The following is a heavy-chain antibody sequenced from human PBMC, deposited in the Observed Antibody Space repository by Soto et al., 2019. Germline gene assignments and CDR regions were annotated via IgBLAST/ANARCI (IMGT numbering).Heavy chain of an antibody. CDR2: IYYSGNT. V-gene: IGHV4-30-4*01. D-gene: IGHD3-16*01. CDR3: AGQPTAGSVYDLGSYYYYYGMDV. CDR1: GGSISSGDYY. Sequence: SETLSLTCTVSGGSISSGDYYWNWIRQPPGKGLEWIGNIYYSGNTDCNPSLKSRVTISVDTSKNQFSLNLSSVTAADSAVYYCAGQPTAGSVYDLGSYYYYYGMDVWGQGTTVTVSS. J-gene: IGHJ6*02.